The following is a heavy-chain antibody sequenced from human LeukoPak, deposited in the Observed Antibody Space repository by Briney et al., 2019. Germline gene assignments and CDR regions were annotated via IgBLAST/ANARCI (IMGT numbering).Heavy chain of an antibody. CDR1: GGSISSGGYY. CDR3: ARVVRYFDWLLPAGGYYGMDV. J-gene: IGHJ6*02. V-gene: IGHV4-31*03. D-gene: IGHD3-9*01. Sequence: PSQTLSLTCTVSGGSISSGGYYWSWIRQHPGKGLEWIGYIYYSGSTYYNPSLKSRVTISVDTSENQFSLKLSSVTAADTAVYYCARVVRYFDWLLPAGGYYGMDVWGQGTTVTVSS. CDR2: IYYSGST.